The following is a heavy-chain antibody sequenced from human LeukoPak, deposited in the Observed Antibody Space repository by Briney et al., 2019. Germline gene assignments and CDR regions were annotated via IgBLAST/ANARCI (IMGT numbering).Heavy chain of an antibody. CDR3: VAGGWHYFDY. V-gene: IGHV3-48*03. CDR2: ISSSGSTI. Sequence: GGSLRLSCAASGLPLSNFEMKWVRQAPGKGLEWISYISSSGSTIYYADSMKGLFTISRDNAKNSLFLQADSLKVEDTAVYYCVAGGWHYFDYWGQGTLVTVSS. CDR1: GLPLSNFE. D-gene: IGHD1-14*01. J-gene: IGHJ4*02.